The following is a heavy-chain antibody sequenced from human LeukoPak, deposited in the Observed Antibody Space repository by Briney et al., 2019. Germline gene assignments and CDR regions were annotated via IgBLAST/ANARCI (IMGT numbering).Heavy chain of an antibody. Sequence: GGSLRLSCAVSGFTFSSYAMHWVRQAPGKGLEWVAVISYDGSNKYYADSVKGRFTISRDNSKNTLYLQMNSLRAEDTAVYYCAKEAVIDAFDIWGQGTMVTVSS. CDR2: ISYDGSNK. D-gene: IGHD6-19*01. CDR3: AKEAVIDAFDI. CDR1: GFTFSSYA. J-gene: IGHJ3*02. V-gene: IGHV3-30*04.